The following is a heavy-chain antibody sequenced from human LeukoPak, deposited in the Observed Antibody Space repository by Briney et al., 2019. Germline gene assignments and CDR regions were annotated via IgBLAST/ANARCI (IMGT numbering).Heavy chain of an antibody. CDR3: AELGITMIGGV. J-gene: IGHJ6*04. V-gene: IGHV3-48*03. D-gene: IGHD3-10*02. CDR2: ISSSGSTI. Sequence: GGSLRLSCAASGFTFSKSWMTWVRQAPGKGLEWVSYISSSGSTIYYADSVKGRFTISRDNAKNSLYLQMNSLRAEDTAVYYCAELGITMIGGVWGKGTTVTISS. CDR1: GFTFSKSW.